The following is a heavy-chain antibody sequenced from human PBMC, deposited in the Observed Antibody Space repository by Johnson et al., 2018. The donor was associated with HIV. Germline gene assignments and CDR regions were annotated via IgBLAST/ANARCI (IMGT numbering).Heavy chain of an antibody. CDR2: ISGSGGRT. J-gene: IGHJ3*02. CDR1: GFTFSSYA. Sequence: VQLVESGGGLVQPGGSLRLSCAASGFTFSSYAMSWVRQAPGKGLEWVSVISGSGGRTYYADSVKGRFTISSDNSKNTLYLQMNRLRDEDTAVYYCARDRAWNYEGAFDIWGQGTMVTVSS. V-gene: IGHV3-23*04. CDR3: ARDRAWNYEGAFDI. D-gene: IGHD1-7*01.